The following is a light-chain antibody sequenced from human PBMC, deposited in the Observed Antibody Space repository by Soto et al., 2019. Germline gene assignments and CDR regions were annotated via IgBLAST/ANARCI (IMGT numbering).Light chain of an antibody. CDR3: QSYDSSLTGYV. V-gene: IGLV1-40*01. CDR1: SSNLGAHYA. J-gene: IGLJ1*01. Sequence: QSALTQPPSVSGAPGQRVTISCTGSSSNLGAHYAVHWYQLLPGTAPKLLIFSDSNRPSGVPDRFSGSKSGTSASLAITGLQAEDEADYYCQSYDSSLTGYVFGTGTKLTVL. CDR2: SDS.